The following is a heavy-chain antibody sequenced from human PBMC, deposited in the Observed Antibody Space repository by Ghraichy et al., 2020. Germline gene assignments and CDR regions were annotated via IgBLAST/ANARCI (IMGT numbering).Heavy chain of an antibody. CDR1: GGSISSYY. J-gene: IGHJ4*02. V-gene: IGHV4-4*09. Sequence: SQTLSLTCTVSGGSISSYYWSWIRQPPGKGLEWIGYIYTSGSTNYNPSLKSRVTISVDTSKNQFSLKLSSVTAADTAVYYCARLNYYGSGSYYTLDYWGQGTLVTVSS. D-gene: IGHD3-10*01. CDR2: IYTSGST. CDR3: ARLNYYGSGSYYTLDY.